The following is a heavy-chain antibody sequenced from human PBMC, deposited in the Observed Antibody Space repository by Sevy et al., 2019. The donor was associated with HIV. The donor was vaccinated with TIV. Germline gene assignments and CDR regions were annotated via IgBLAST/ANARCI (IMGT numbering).Heavy chain of an antibody. CDR1: GYTFTSYG. CDR3: SSDDCSSLCCHGSLLY. CDR2: ISTLNVNT. V-gene: IGHV1-18*01. J-gene: IGHJ4*02. Sequence: ASVQVSCKASGYTFTSYGISWVRQAPGQGLEWLGWISTLNVNTNNAQKFQGRVTMTTDTSTGTASMELRILRSDDTAVYYCSSDDCSSLCCHGSLLYWGQGTLVTVSS. D-gene: IGHD2-2*01.